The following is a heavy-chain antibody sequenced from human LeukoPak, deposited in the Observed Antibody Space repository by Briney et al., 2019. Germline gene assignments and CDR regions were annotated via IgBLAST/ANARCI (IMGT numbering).Heavy chain of an antibody. Sequence: GGSLRLSCTASGFTFDDYAMHWVRQAPGKGLEWVSGISWNSGSIGYADSVKGRFTISRDNAKNSLYLQMNSLRAEDTALYYCAKDMYGMDVWGQGTTVTVSS. V-gene: IGHV3-9*01. D-gene: IGHD2-8*01. CDR1: GFTFDDYA. CDR2: ISWNSGSI. CDR3: AKDMYGMDV. J-gene: IGHJ6*02.